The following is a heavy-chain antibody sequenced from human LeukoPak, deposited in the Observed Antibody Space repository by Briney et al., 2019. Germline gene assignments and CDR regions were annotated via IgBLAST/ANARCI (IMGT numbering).Heavy chain of an antibody. Sequence: GGTLRLSCAASGFTVSSNYMSWVRQAPGKGLEWVSVIYSGGSTYYADSVKGRFTISRDNSKNTLYLQMNSLRAEDTAVYYCARDGLQDDYDAFDIWGQGTMVTVSS. CDR2: IYSGGST. J-gene: IGHJ3*02. CDR3: ARDGLQDDYDAFDI. V-gene: IGHV3-66*02. CDR1: GFTVSSNY. D-gene: IGHD5-24*01.